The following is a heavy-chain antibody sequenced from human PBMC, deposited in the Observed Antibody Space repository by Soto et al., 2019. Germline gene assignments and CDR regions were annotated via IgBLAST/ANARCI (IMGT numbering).Heavy chain of an antibody. D-gene: IGHD3-10*01. V-gene: IGHV4-39*01. CDR3: ARGSRYYYGSGIRHYFDY. Sequence: QLQLQESGPGLVKPSETLSLTCTVSGGSISSSSYYWGWIRQPPGKGLEWIGSIYYSGSTYYNPSPQSRVTISVDTSKNQFSLKLSSVTAADTAVYYCARGSRYYYGSGIRHYFDYWGQGTLVTVSS. CDR1: GGSISSSSYY. J-gene: IGHJ4*02. CDR2: IYYSGST.